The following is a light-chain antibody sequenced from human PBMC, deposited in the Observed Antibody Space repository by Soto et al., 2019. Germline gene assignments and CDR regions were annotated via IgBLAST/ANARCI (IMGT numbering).Light chain of an antibody. Sequence: DMQMSQSPFCLSASVGDRVTITCRASQGISTWLAWYQQKPGTAPKLLIYDASSLESGVPSRFSGSGSGTEFTLTISSLQPDDYATYYCQQYSSYSRTFGQGTKVDI. CDR3: QQYSSYSRT. J-gene: IGKJ1*01. CDR2: DAS. CDR1: QGISTW. V-gene: IGKV1-5*01.